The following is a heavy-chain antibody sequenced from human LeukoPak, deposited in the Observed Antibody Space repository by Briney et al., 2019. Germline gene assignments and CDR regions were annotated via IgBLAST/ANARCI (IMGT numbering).Heavy chain of an antibody. CDR2: ISGSGGST. CDR3: ARDKDIAARRYAFAI. CDR1: GFTFSSFA. D-gene: IGHD6-6*01. J-gene: IGHJ3*02. Sequence: GGSLRLSCAASGFTFSSFAMTWVRQAPGKGLEWVSGISGSGGSTYYADSVKGRFTISRDNSKNTLYLQMNSLRAEDTAVYYCARDKDIAARRYAFAIWGQGTMVTVPS. V-gene: IGHV3-23*01.